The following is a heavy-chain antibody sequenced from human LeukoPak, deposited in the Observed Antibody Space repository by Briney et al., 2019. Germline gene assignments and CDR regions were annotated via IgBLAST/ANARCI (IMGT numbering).Heavy chain of an antibody. J-gene: IGHJ6*02. D-gene: IGHD3-10*01. V-gene: IGHV4-59*12. CDR2: IYYSGST. CDR3: ARFLRVVRGVSPSYYYGMDV. CDR1: GGSISSYY. Sequence: SETLSLTCTVSGGSISSYYWSWIRQPPGKGLEWIGYIYYSGSTYYNPSLKSRVTISVDTSKNQFSLKLSSVTAADTAVYYCARFLRVVRGVSPSYYYGMDVWGQGTTVTVSS.